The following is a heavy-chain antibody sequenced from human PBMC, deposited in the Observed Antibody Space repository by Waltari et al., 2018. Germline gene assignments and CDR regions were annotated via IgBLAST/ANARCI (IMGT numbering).Heavy chain of an antibody. CDR2: IYHSGKT. Sequence: QVQLQESGPGLVKPSGTLSLTCAVSGASISSKYWWSWVRQSPGKGLEWSGEIYHSGKTYYNPSLKSRVTISVDKSKNQFSLNLSSVTAADTAVYYCAADRGVGLYFDYWGQGTLVTVSS. D-gene: IGHD2-8*02. V-gene: IGHV4-4*02. CDR1: GASISSKYW. CDR3: AADRGVGLYFDY. J-gene: IGHJ4*02.